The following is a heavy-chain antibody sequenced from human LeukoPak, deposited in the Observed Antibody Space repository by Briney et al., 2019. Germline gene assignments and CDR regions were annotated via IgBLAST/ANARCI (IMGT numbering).Heavy chain of an antibody. D-gene: IGHD6-13*01. CDR1: GFIVSSNY. J-gene: IGHJ4*02. CDR2: ISSSSYI. Sequence: PGGSLRLSCAASGFIVSSNYMSWVRQAPGKGLEWVSSISSSSYIYYADSVKGRFTISRDNAKNSLYLQMNSLRAEDTAVYYCARDPYSSSWYDYWGQGTLVTVSS. V-gene: IGHV3-69-1*01. CDR3: ARDPYSSSWYDY.